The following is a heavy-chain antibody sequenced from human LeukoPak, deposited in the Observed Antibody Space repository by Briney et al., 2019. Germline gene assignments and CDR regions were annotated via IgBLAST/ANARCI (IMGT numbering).Heavy chain of an antibody. CDR3: ARPKTETGYDAFDI. Sequence: GESLKISCKGSGYSYNSYWIGWVRQMPGKGLEWMGIIYLADSDARYSPSFQGQVSFSADRSINTAYLQWSSLRASDTAMYYCARPKTETGYDAFDIWGQGTMVTVSS. CDR2: IYLADSDA. V-gene: IGHV5-51*01. J-gene: IGHJ3*02. CDR1: GYSYNSYW. D-gene: IGHD2-15*01.